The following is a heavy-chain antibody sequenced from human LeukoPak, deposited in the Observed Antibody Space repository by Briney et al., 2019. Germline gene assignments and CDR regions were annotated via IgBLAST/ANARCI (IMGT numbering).Heavy chain of an antibody. CDR1: GFTFSGYA. V-gene: IGHV3-23*01. J-gene: IGHJ6*02. D-gene: IGHD3-10*01. CDR3: AKRKATMVRGVNYYYGMDV. CDR2: ISGSGGST. Sequence: GGSLRLSCAASGFTFSGYAMSWVRQAPGKGLEWVSAISGSGGSTYYADSVKGRFTISRDNSKNTLYLQMNSLRAEDTAVYYCAKRKATMVRGVNYYYGMDVWGQGTTVTVSS.